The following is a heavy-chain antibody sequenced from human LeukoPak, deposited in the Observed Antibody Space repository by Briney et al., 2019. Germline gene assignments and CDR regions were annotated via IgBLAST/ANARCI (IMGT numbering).Heavy chain of an antibody. CDR1: DGSISSSSYY. J-gene: IGHJ4*02. V-gene: IGHV4-39*07. D-gene: IGHD2-2*02. CDR3: ARLYCSSTSCYIEGDY. CDR2: IYYSGST. Sequence: SETLSLTCTVSDGSISSSSYYWGWIRQPPGKGLEWIGNIYYSGSTNYNPSLKSRVTISVDTSKNQFSLKLSSVTAADTAMYYCARLYCSSTSCYIEGDYWGQGTLVTVSS.